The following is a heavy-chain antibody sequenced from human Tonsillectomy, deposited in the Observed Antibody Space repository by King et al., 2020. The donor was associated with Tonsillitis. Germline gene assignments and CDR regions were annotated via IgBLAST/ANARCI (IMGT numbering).Heavy chain of an antibody. J-gene: IGHJ4*02. CDR1: GGTFSSYA. CDR2: IIPILGIA. Sequence: VQLVESGAEVKKPGSSVKVSCKASGGTFSSYAISWVRQAPGQGLEWMGRIIPILGIANYAQKFQGRVTITADKSTSTAYMELSSLRSEDTAVYYCAWASGLGPGSVDYWGQGTLVTVSS. V-gene: IGHV1-69*09. D-gene: IGHD3-10*02. CDR3: AWASGLGPGSVDY.